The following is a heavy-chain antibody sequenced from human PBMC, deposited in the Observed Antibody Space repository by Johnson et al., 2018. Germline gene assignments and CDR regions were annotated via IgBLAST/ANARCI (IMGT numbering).Heavy chain of an antibody. D-gene: IGHD3-22*01. CDR3: CFDPGNHYDSSGHDAFDI. CDR1: GGSFSGYY. Sequence: QVQLQQWGAGLLKPSETLSLTCAVYGGSFSGYYWSWIRQPPGKGLEWIGEINPSGSTNYNPSLKSRFAISVDNSKNPLYLQMDSLGPEDTAVYYCCFDPGNHYDSSGHDAFDIWGQGTMVTVSS. J-gene: IGHJ3*02. CDR2: INPSGST. V-gene: IGHV4-34*01.